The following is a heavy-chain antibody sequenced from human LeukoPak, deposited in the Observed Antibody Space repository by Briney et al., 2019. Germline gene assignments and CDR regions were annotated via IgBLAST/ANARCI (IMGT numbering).Heavy chain of an antibody. V-gene: IGHV4-38-2*01. CDR2: IYHSGIT. CDR3: TRFSTASSRPAYY. J-gene: IGHJ4*02. D-gene: IGHD1-14*01. Sequence: PSETLSLTCAVSGDSISSGYNWGWIRQSPGKGLEWIGNIYHSGITHYNPSLQGRITLSVDTSKNQFSLNLSSVTAADTAVYYCTRFSTASSRPAYYWGQGTLVIVSS. CDR1: GDSISSGYN.